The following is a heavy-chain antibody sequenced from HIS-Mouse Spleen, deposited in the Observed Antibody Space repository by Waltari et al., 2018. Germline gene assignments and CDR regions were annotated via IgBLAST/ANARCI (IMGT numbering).Heavy chain of an antibody. D-gene: IGHD1-1*01. J-gene: IGHJ4*02. Sequence: QVQLQESGPGLVKPSETLSLTCTVSGGSISSYYWRWIRQPPGKGLEWIGYIYYSGSTNYNPSLKSRVTISVDTSKNQFSLKLSSVTAADTAVYYCARDTGTGLDYWGQGTLVTVSS. CDR3: ARDTGTGLDY. CDR1: GGSISSYY. CDR2: IYYSGST. V-gene: IGHV4-59*01.